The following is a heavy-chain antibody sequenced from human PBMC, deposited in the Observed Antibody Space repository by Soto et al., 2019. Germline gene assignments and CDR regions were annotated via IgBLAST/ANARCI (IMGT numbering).Heavy chain of an antibody. Sequence: GGSLRLSCAASGFTFSSYWMSWVRQAPGKGLEWVANIKQDGSEKYYVESVKGRFTISRDNAKNSLYLQMNSLRAEDTAVYYCARDVIVPRYCSGGSCQYYYYYGMDVWGQGTTVTVSS. CDR1: GFTFSSYW. D-gene: IGHD2-15*01. J-gene: IGHJ6*02. CDR3: ARDVIVPRYCSGGSCQYYYYYGMDV. CDR2: IKQDGSEK. V-gene: IGHV3-7*01.